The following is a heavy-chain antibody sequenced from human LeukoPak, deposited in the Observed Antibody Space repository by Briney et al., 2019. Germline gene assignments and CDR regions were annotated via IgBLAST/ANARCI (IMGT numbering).Heavy chain of an antibody. CDR3: ASCSGGSCYTRVFDY. J-gene: IGHJ4*02. Sequence: SVKVSCKASGGTFSSYAISWVRQAPGQGLEWMGGITPIFGTANYAQKFQGRVTITADESTSTAYMELSSLRSEDTAVYYCASCSGGSCYTRVFDYWGQGTLVTVSS. CDR2: ITPIFGTA. CDR1: GGTFSSYA. V-gene: IGHV1-69*13. D-gene: IGHD2-15*01.